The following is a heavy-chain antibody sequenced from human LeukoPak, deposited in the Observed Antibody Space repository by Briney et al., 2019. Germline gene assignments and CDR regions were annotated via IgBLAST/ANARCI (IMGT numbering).Heavy chain of an antibody. CDR3: AKDLRYYDFWSGLADY. D-gene: IGHD3-3*01. J-gene: IGHJ4*02. V-gene: IGHV3-33*06. CDR2: IWYDGSNK. CDR1: GFTFSTYG. Sequence: GGSLKLSCAASGFTFSTYGMHWVRQAPGKGLEWVALIWYDGSNKYYADSVKGRFTISRDNSKNTLYLQMNSLRAEDTAVYYCAKDLRYYDFWSGLADYWGQGTLVTVSS.